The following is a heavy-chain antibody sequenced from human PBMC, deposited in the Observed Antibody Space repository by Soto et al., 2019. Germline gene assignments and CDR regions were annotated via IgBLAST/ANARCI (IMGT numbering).Heavy chain of an antibody. CDR1: GGSCSGYY. V-gene: IGHV4-34*01. CDR3: ASDSSGYRANFDY. CDR2: INHSGST. J-gene: IGHJ4*02. Sequence: QVQLQQWGAGLLKPSETLSLTCAVYGGSCSGYYWSWIRQPPGKGLEWIGEINHSGSTNYNPSLKSRVTISVDTSKNQFSLKLSSVTAADTAVYYCASDSSGYRANFDYWGQGTLVTVSS. D-gene: IGHD3-22*01.